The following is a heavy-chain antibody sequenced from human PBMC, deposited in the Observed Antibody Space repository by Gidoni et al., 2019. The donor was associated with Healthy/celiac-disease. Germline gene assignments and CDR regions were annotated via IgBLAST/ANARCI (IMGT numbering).Heavy chain of an antibody. V-gene: IGHV1-69*06. CDR2: IIPIFGTA. CDR1: GGTFSSYA. D-gene: IGHD3-3*01. CDR3: ARDSRAYDFWSGYYHYFDY. J-gene: IGHJ4*02. Sequence: QVQLVQSGAEVKKPGSSVKVSCKASGGTFSSYAISWVRQAPGQGLEWMGGIIPIFGTANYAQKFQGRVTITADKSTSTAYMELSSLRSEDTAVYYCARDSRAYDFWSGYYHYFDYLGQGTLVTVSS.